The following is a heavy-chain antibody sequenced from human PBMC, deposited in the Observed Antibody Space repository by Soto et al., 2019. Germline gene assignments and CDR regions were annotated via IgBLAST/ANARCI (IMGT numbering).Heavy chain of an antibody. CDR1: GFTFSSYD. CDR3: ARDHSSGPFDY. J-gene: IGHJ4*02. CDR2: IGTAGDT. V-gene: IGHV3-13*01. D-gene: IGHD3-22*01. Sequence: GGSLRLSCAASGFTFSSYDMHWVRQATGKGLEWVSAIGTAGDTYYPGSVKGRFTISRENAKNSLYLQMNSLRAEDTAVYYCARDHSSGPFDYWGQGTLVTVSS.